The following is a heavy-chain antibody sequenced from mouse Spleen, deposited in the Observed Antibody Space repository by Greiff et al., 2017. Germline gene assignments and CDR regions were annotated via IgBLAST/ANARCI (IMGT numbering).Heavy chain of an antibody. CDR2: INPNYGTT. D-gene: IGHD1-1*01. V-gene: IGHV1-39*01. J-gene: IGHJ2*01. CDR1: GYSFTDYN. Sequence: EVQGVESGPELVKPGASVKISCKASGYSFTDYNMNWVKQSNGKSLEWIGVINPNYGTTSYNQKFKGKATLTVDKSSSTAYMQLSSLTSEDSAVYYCAILQLRGNFDYWGQGTTLTVSS. CDR3: AILQLRGNFDY.